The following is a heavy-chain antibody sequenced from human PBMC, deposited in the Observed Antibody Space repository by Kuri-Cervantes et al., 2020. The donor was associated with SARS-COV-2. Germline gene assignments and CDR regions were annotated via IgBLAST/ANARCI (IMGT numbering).Heavy chain of an antibody. Sequence: ESLKISCAVSGYSISSGYYWGWIRQPPGKGLEWIGSIYHSESTYYNPSLKSRVTISVDTSKNQFSLKLSSVTAADTAVYYCATQGVRYSIGDWGQGTLVTVSS. D-gene: IGHD6-13*01. J-gene: IGHJ4*02. CDR1: GYSISSGYY. V-gene: IGHV4-38-2*01. CDR3: ATQGVRYSIGD. CDR2: IYHSEST.